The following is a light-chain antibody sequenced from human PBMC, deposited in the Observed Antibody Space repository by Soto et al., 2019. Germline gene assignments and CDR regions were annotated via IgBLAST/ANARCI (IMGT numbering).Light chain of an antibody. J-gene: IGLJ3*02. CDR3: CSYAGSDIWV. CDR2: EGN. V-gene: IGLV2-23*01. CDR1: STDVGSYSL. Sequence: QSALTQPASVSGSPGQSITISCTGTSTDVGSYSLVSWYQQHPVKTPKLMIYEGNKRPSGVSNRFSASKSGNTATLTISGLQAEDEADYYCCSYAGSDIWVFGGGTKLTVL.